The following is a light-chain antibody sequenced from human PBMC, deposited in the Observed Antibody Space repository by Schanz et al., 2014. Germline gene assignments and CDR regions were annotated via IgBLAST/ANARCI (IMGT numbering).Light chain of an antibody. CDR2: GNS. J-gene: IGLJ3*02. Sequence: QSVLTQSPSVSGAPGQRVTISCTGSSSNIGAGYDVHWYQQLPGTAPKLLIYGNSNRPSGVPDRFSGSKSGTSPSLAITGLQAEDEADYYCQSYDSSLSAWVFGGGTKLTV. V-gene: IGLV1-40*01. CDR3: QSYDSSLSAWV. CDR1: SSNIGAGYD.